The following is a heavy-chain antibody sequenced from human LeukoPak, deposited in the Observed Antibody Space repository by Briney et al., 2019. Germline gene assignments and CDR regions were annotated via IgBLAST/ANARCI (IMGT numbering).Heavy chain of an antibody. D-gene: IGHD3-22*01. CDR3: ARAKSSGYYSWYFDY. Sequence: SVKVSCKASGGTFGSYAISWVRQAPGQGLEWMGGIIPIFGTANYAQKFQGRVTITTDESTSTAYMELSSLRSEDTAVYYCARAKSSGYYSWYFDYWGQGTLVTVSS. CDR1: GGTFGSYA. CDR2: IIPIFGTA. V-gene: IGHV1-69*05. J-gene: IGHJ4*02.